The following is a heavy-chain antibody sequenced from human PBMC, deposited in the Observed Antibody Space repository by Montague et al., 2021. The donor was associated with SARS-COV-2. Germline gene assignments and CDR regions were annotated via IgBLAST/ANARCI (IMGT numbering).Heavy chain of an antibody. CDR3: ARSESPSYSSSPFDY. CDR2: IYYSGST. Sequence: TLSLTCIVSGGSISSGGYYWSWIRQHPGKGLEWIGYIYYSGSTYYNPSLKSRLSISLDTSKNHFSLRLSSVTAADTAVYYCARSESPSYSSSPFDYWGQGILVTVSS. V-gene: IGHV4-31*03. CDR1: GGSISSGGYY. J-gene: IGHJ4*02. D-gene: IGHD6-13*01.